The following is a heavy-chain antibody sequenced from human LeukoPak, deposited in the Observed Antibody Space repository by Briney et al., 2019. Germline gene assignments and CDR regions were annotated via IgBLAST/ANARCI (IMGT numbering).Heavy chain of an antibody. V-gene: IGHV1-18*01. D-gene: IGHD2-2*01. CDR3: ARDIVVVPAADHDAFDI. Sequence: ASVKVSCKASGGTFSSYAISWVRQAPGQGLEWMGWISAYNGNTNYAQKLQGRVTMTTDTSTSTAYMELRSLRSDDTAVYYCARDIVVVPAADHDAFDIWGQGTMVTVSS. J-gene: IGHJ3*02. CDR2: ISAYNGNT. CDR1: GGTFSSYA.